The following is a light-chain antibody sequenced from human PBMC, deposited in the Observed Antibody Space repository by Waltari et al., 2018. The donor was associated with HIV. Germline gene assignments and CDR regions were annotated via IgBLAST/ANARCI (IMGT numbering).Light chain of an antibody. J-gene: IGLJ1*01. CDR1: NIRSKG. Sequence: SDVLTQPPSVSVAPGQTARITCWGNNIRSKGGRRYQQKPGQAPVLVVYEDSDRPSGIPERFSGSKSGNTATLTISRVEAGDEADYYCQVWDSSSDHYVFGTGTKVTVL. CDR2: EDS. CDR3: QVWDSSSDHYV. V-gene: IGLV3-21*02.